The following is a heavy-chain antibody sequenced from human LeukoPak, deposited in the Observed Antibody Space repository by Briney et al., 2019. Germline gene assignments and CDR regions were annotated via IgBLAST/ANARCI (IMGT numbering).Heavy chain of an antibody. CDR2: IYYSGRT. D-gene: IGHD6-13*01. Sequence: SETLSLTCTVSAGSISTYYWNWIRQPPGKGLEWIGYIYYSGRTNYNPSLMSRVTITLDTSKKQVSLKLSSVTAADTAVYYCARYSRSDRAFDIWGQGTIVTVSS. CDR1: AGSISTYY. J-gene: IGHJ3*02. CDR3: ARYSRSDRAFDI. V-gene: IGHV4-59*01.